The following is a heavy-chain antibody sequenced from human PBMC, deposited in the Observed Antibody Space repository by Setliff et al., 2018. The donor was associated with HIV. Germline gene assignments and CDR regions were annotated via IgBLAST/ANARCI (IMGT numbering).Heavy chain of an antibody. Sequence: ASVKVSCKASGYSFSKYGISWVRQAPGQGLEWMGWISGFNGNTKYIQKFQGRVTMTTDTSTSTVYMELSSLRSEDTAVYFCARDDKWAFDSWGQGTLVTVSS. V-gene: IGHV1-18*01. CDR3: ARDDKWAFDS. D-gene: IGHD1-26*01. J-gene: IGHJ4*02. CDR1: GYSFSKYG. CDR2: ISGFNGNT.